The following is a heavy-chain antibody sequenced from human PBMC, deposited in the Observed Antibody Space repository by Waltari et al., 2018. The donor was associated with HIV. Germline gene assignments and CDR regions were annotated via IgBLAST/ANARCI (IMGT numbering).Heavy chain of an antibody. J-gene: IGHJ3*02. V-gene: IGHV3-30*02. CDR2: GRCVGVQA. D-gene: IGHD3-22*01. CDR3: AKDFHSSGYYSGSAFDT. CDR1: GFTFSDYG. Sequence: QVQLVASGGGVVQPGGSLRLSCIASGFTFSDYGMLSVRQAPGRVPECSRFGRCVGVQAIDSESVKDRFTISRYKSKNTLCRRMDRLRPEDACVYFCAKDFHSSGYYSGSAFDTRGQGTVVTVSS.